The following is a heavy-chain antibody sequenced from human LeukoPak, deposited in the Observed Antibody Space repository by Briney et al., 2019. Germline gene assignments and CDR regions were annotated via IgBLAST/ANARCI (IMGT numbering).Heavy chain of an antibody. J-gene: IGHJ4*02. Sequence: ASVTVSCTASGYTLINYGITWVRQAPGQGLEWMGWISAYNSAYNGNTHYAQKLQGRVTMTTDTSTNTGYMELRSLRSDDTAVYYCAREYGSGSYTGIDYWGQGTLVTVSS. D-gene: IGHD3-10*01. V-gene: IGHV1-18*01. CDR3: AREYGSGSYTGIDY. CDR1: GYTLINYG. CDR2: ISAYNSAYNGNT.